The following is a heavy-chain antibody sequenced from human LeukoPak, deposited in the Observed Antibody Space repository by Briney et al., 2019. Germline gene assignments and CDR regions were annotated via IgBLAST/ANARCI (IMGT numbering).Heavy chain of an antibody. Sequence: PGRSLRLSCAASGFTFRNYGMHWVRQAPGKGLEWVAFVRYDGSNTYYADSVKGRFTISRDNSKNTLYLEMDSLRTEDTAVYYCAKDQRIYGILYYIYMDVWGKGTTVTISS. CDR1: GFTFRNYG. CDR3: AKDQRIYGILYYIYMDV. J-gene: IGHJ6*03. V-gene: IGHV3-30*02. CDR2: VRYDGSNT. D-gene: IGHD3-10*01.